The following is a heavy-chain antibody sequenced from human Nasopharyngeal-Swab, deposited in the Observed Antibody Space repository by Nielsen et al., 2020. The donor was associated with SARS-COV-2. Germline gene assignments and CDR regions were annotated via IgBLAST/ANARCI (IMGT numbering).Heavy chain of an antibody. Sequence: GESLKISCAASGFTFGSYAMTWVRQAPGKGLEWVSSVSGEGGAYYSDSVMGRFTISRDNSKHTLYLQMNRLRAEDTAVYYCAKTTTFNFFDHWGQGTRVIVSS. J-gene: IGHJ4*02. CDR2: VSGEGGA. D-gene: IGHD1-1*01. V-gene: IGHV3-23*01. CDR1: GFTFGSYA. CDR3: AKTTTFNFFDH.